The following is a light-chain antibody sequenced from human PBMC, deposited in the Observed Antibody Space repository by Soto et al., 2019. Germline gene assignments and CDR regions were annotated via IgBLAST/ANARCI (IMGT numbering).Light chain of an antibody. V-gene: IGLV2-11*01. CDR2: DVS. Sequence: QSALTQPRSVSGSPGQSVTISCTGTSSDIGGFNYVSWYQHHPGKAPKLMIYDVSKRPSGVPIRFSGSKSGNRASLTISGLQAEDEADYYCYSYVGSSTFVFGGGTQLTVL. J-gene: IGLJ2*01. CDR3: YSYVGSSTFV. CDR1: SSDIGGFNY.